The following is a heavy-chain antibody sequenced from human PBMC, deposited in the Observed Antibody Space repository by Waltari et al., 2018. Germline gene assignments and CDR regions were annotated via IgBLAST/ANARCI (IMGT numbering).Heavy chain of an antibody. D-gene: IGHD3-3*01. CDR1: GYTFTNYA. CDR3: ARDLPYYDFLSGVGGGYFDP. V-gene: IGHV1-3*01. CDR2: INEGNGNT. Sequence: QVQLVQSGAEVKKPGASVKVSCRASGYTFTNYAIHWVRQAPGQSLEWMGRINEGNGNTIYSQNFQGRITITRDTSSGTAYMELTSLRSEDTAVYYCARDLPYYDFLSGVGGGYFDPWGQGTLVTVSS. J-gene: IGHJ5*02.